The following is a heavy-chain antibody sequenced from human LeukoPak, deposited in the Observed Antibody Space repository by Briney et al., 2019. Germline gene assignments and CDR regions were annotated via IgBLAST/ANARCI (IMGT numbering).Heavy chain of an antibody. CDR1: GYSFTTYL. CDR3: ARRLQRHFDY. D-gene: IGHD2-15*01. J-gene: IGHJ4*02. CDR2: IDPSDSYT. Sequence: GESLKISCKGSGYSFTTYLIGWVRQMPGKGLEWMGRIDPSDSYTNYSPSFQGHVTISVDKSISTAYLQWSSLKASDTAMYYCARRLQRHFDYWGQGTLVTVSS. V-gene: IGHV5-10-1*01.